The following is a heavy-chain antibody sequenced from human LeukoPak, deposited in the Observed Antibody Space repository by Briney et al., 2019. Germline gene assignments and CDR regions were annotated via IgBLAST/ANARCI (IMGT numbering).Heavy chain of an antibody. D-gene: IGHD3-10*01. CDR1: GFTFSSYA. CDR3: AKDIITMVRGPRDAFDI. CDR2: IRYDGSNK. V-gene: IGHV3-30*02. Sequence: PGGSLRLSCAASGFTFSSYAMHWVRQAPGKGLEWVAFIRYDGSNKYYADSVKGRFTISRDNSKNTLYLQMNSLRAEDTAVYYCAKDIITMVRGPRDAFDIWGQGTMVTVSS. J-gene: IGHJ3*02.